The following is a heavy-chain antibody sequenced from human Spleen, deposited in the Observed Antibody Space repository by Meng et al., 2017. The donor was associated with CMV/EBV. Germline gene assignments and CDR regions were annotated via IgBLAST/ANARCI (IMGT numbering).Heavy chain of an antibody. J-gene: IGHJ5*02. V-gene: IGHV1-18*01. CDR2: ISAYNGNT. D-gene: IGHD3-3*01. Sequence: TSYGISWVRQAPEQGLEWMGWISAYNGNTNYAKKFQGRVTMTTDTTTSTAYMELRSLRSDDTAVYYCAREFYYDFWSGYKTQGWFDPWAQGTLVTVSS. CDR3: AREFYYDFWSGYKTQGWFDP. CDR1: TSYG.